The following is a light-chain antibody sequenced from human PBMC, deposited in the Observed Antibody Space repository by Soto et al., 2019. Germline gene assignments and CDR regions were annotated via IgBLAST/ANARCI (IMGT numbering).Light chain of an antibody. V-gene: IGKV3-11*01. CDR3: QQRSNCPPT. Sequence: DTELIQSPATLSSSPGDRATLSCRASHTVANFLAWYQHKPGQAPKLLIYDVSNRATGIPARFSGSGSGTDFTLTISSREPDDVAVYYCQQRSNCPPTFGGGTNVEIK. J-gene: IGKJ4*01. CDR2: DVS. CDR1: HTVANF.